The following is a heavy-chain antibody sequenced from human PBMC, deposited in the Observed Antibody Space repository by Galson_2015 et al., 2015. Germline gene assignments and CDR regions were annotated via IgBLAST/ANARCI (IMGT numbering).Heavy chain of an antibody. CDR3: ARVKEENKRFLGWGSYGMDV. CDR2: ISYDGSNK. J-gene: IGHJ6*02. D-gene: IGHD3-3*01. V-gene: IGHV3-30*03. Sequence: SLRLSCAASGFTFSSYGMHWVRQAPGKGLEWVAVISYDGSNKYYADSVKGRFTISRDNSKNTLYLQMNSLRAEDTAVYYCARVKEENKRFLGWGSYGMDVWGQGTTVTVSS. CDR1: GFTFSSYG.